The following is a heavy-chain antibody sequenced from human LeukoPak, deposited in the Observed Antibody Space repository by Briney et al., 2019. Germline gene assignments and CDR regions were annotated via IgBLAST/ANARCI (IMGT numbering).Heavy chain of an antibody. CDR3: AKGSSPSGHSSGSVRYYYYYMDV. V-gene: IGHV4-61*02. J-gene: IGHJ6*03. Sequence: PSQTLSLTCTVSGGSISSGSYYWSWIRQPAGKGLEWIGRIYTSGSTNYNPSLKSRVTISVDTSKNQFSLKLSSVTAADTAVYYCAKGSSPSGHSSGSVRYYYYYMDVWGKGTMVTISS. CDR1: GGSISSGSYY. D-gene: IGHD3-22*01. CDR2: IYTSGST.